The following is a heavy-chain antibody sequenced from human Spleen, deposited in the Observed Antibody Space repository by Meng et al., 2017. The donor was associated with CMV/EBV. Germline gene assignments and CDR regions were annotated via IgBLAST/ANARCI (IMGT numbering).Heavy chain of an antibody. D-gene: IGHD6-19*01. Sequence: AVLGGSFSGYYWNWIRQPPEKGLDWIGEINHSESTNYNPSLKSRVTISVDTSKNQFSLKLSSVTAADTAVYYCARGLPYSSGWYLDDWGQGTLVTVSS. CDR1: GGSFSGYY. V-gene: IGHV4-34*01. CDR3: ARGLPYSSGWYLDD. J-gene: IGHJ4*02. CDR2: INHSEST.